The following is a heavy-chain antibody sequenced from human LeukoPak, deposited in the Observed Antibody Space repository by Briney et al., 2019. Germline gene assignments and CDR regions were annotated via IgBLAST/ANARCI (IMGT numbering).Heavy chain of an antibody. CDR3: ASRWFGVDSYGGYLDY. CDR2: IKQDGSEK. D-gene: IGHD3-10*01. Sequence: GGSLRLSCAASGFTFSSYWMSWVRQAPGKGLEWVANIKQDGSEKYYVDSVKGRFTISRDNAKNSLYLQMNSLRAEDTAVYYCASRWFGVDSYGGYLDYWGQGTLVTASS. CDR1: GFTFSSYW. V-gene: IGHV3-7*01. J-gene: IGHJ4*02.